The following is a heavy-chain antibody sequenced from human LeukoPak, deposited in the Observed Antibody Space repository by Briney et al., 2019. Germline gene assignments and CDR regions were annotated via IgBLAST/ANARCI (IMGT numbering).Heavy chain of an antibody. CDR3: ARAREWGYGSGPHLDY. D-gene: IGHD3-10*01. CDR1: GGTFSSYA. CDR2: IIPIFGTA. Sequence: ASVKVSCKASGGTFSSYAISWVRQAPGQGLEWMGGIIPIFGTANYAQKFQGRVTITADKSTSTAYMELSSLRSEDTAVYYCARAREWGYGSGPHLDYWGQGTLVTVSS. V-gene: IGHV1-69*06. J-gene: IGHJ4*02.